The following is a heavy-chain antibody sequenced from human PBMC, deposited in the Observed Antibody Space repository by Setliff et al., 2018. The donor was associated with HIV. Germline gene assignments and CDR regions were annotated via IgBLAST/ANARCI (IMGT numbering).Heavy chain of an antibody. CDR1: GRSFSGYY. CDR2: INHSGGT. Sequence: PLETLSLTCAVYGRSFSGYYWNWIRQSPGKGLEWIGEINHSGGTNYNPSLKSRVTMSIDTSKNQFSLNVSSVTAADTAVYYCARHSPSDYWGQGTLVTVSS. J-gene: IGHJ4*02. CDR3: ARHSPSDY. V-gene: IGHV4-34*01.